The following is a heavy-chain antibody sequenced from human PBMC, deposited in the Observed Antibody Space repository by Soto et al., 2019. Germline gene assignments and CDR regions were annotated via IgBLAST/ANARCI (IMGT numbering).Heavy chain of an antibody. J-gene: IGHJ4*02. CDR3: ARNSDCTNGVCVYYFDY. CDR2: IYHSGST. D-gene: IGHD2-8*01. Sequence: PSETLSLTCAVSGGSISSSNWWICVRQPPGKGLEWIWEIYHSGSTNYNPSLKSRVTISVDKSKNQFSLKLSSVTAADTAVYYCARNSDCTNGVCVYYFDYWGQGTLVTVSS. CDR1: GGSISSSNW. V-gene: IGHV4-4*02.